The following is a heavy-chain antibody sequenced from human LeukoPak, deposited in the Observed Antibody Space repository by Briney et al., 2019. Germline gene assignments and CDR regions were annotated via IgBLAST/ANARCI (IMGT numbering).Heavy chain of an antibody. D-gene: IGHD3-3*01. CDR3: ARGRFVYYDFWSGYYPSAGYGMDV. CDR2: IYYSGST. V-gene: IGHV4-30-4*01. J-gene: IGHJ6*02. Sequence: PSETLSLTCAVSGGSIINSNWWSWVRQPPGKGLEWIGYIYYSGSTYYNPSLKSRVTISVDTSKNQFSLKLSSVTAADTAVYYCARGRFVYYDFWSGYYPSAGYGMDVWGQGTTVTVSS. CDR1: GGSIINSNW.